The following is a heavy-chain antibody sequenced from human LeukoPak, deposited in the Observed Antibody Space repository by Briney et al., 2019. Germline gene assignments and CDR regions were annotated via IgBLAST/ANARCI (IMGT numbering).Heavy chain of an antibody. CDR1: GFTFSSYS. Sequence: PGGSLRLACAASGFTFSSYSMNWVRQAPGKGLEWVSYISGGSSITYYADSVKGRFTISRDNAKNSLYLQMNSLRDADTAVYYCARGPDGSGTNAFDVWGQGTMVTVSS. D-gene: IGHD3-10*01. CDR3: ARGPDGSGTNAFDV. CDR2: ISGGSSIT. V-gene: IGHV3-48*02. J-gene: IGHJ3*01.